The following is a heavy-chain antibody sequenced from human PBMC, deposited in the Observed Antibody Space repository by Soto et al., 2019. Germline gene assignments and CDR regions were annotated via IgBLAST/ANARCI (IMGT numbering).Heavy chain of an antibody. CDR3: ARPYFSSSSMFDY. V-gene: IGHV4-39*01. Sequence: SETLSLTCTVSGDSISSSTYYWGWIRQPPGKGLEWIGCIYHTGTTYYNPSLKSRVTISVDTSKNQFSLRLSSVTAADTAVYYCARPYFSSSSMFDYWGQGTLVTVSS. D-gene: IGHD6-6*01. J-gene: IGHJ4*02. CDR1: GDSISSSTYY. CDR2: IYHTGTT.